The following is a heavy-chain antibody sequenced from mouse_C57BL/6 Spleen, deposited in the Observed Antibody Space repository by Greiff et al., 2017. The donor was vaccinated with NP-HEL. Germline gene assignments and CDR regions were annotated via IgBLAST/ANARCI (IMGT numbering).Heavy chain of an antibody. Sequence: EVQVVQSGGGLVQPGGSLSLPCAASGFTFTDYYMSWVRQPPGKALEWLGFIRNKANGYTTEYSASVKGRFTISRDNSQSILYLLMNALRAEDSATYYCARCLYYDDDEDWYFDVWGTGTTVTVSS. D-gene: IGHD2-4*01. CDR2: IRNKANGYTT. J-gene: IGHJ1*03. CDR1: GFTFTDYY. CDR3: ARCLYYDDDEDWYFDV. V-gene: IGHV7-3*01.